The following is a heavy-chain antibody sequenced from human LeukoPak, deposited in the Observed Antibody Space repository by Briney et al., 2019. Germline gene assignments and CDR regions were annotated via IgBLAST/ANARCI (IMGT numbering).Heavy chain of an antibody. J-gene: IGHJ5*02. CDR2: ISYDGSNK. Sequence: PGGSLRLSCAASGFTFSGSAMHWVRQAPGKGLEWVTIISYDGSNKYYADSVKGRFTISRDNSKNTLYLQMNSLRTEDTAVYYCARGDKQLVFNRNKGGFDPWGQGTLVTVYS. D-gene: IGHD6-13*01. CDR3: ARGDKQLVFNRNKGGFDP. V-gene: IGHV3-30*04. CDR1: GFTFSGSA.